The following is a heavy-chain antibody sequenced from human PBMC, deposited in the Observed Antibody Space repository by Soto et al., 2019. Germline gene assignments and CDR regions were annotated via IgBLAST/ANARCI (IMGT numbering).Heavy chain of an antibody. Sequence: SETLSLTCAVYGGSFSGYYWSWIRQPPGKGLEWIGEINHSGSTNYNPSLKSRVTISVDTSKNQFSLKLSSVTAADTAVYYCARGPSYYDILTGYYQTQPFDYWGQGTLVTVSS. CDR1: GGSFSGYY. J-gene: IGHJ4*02. CDR2: INHSGST. V-gene: IGHV4-34*01. CDR3: ARGPSYYDILTGYYQTQPFDY. D-gene: IGHD3-9*01.